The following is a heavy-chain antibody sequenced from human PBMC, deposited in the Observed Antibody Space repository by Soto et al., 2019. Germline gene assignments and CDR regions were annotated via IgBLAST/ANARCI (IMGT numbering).Heavy chain of an antibody. CDR2: ISGSGGST. CDR1: GFTFSSYA. J-gene: IGHJ4*02. V-gene: IGHV3-23*01. D-gene: IGHD3-10*01. Sequence: GGSLRLSCAASGFTFSSYAMSWVRQAPGKGLEWVSAISGSGGSTYYADSVKGRFTISRDNSKNTLYLQMNSLRAEDTAVYYCAKMGRLSSASGYYFDYWGQGTLVTVSS. CDR3: AKMGRLSSASGYYFDY.